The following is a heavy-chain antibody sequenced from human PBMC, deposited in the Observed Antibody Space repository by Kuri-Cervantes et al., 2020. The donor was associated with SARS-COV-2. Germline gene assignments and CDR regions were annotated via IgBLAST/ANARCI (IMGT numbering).Heavy chain of an antibody. CDR3: ARGPRVYDILTGYYCAFDI. J-gene: IGHJ3*02. CDR2: ISSSSSYI. Sequence: GESLKISCAASGFTFSSYSMNWVRQAPGKGLEWVPSISSSSSYIYYADSVKGRFTISRDNAKNSLYLQMNSLRAEDTAVYYCARGPRVYDILTGYYCAFDIWGQGTMVTVSS. CDR1: GFTFSSYS. V-gene: IGHV3-21*01. D-gene: IGHD3-9*01.